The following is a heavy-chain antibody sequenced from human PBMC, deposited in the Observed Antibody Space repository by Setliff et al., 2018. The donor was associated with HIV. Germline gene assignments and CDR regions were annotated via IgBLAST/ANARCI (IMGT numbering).Heavy chain of an antibody. CDR3: AREIRNYDFWSGYWEDHYFDS. V-gene: IGHV1-3*01. CDR1: GYTFTSYA. CDR2: INAGNVNT. Sequence: GASVKVSCKASGYTFTSYAMHWVRQAPGQRLEWMGWINAGNVNTKYSQKFQGRVTITRDTSASTAYMELSSLRSEDTAVYYCAREIRNYDFWSGYWEDHYFDSWGQGTLVTVS. D-gene: IGHD3-3*01. J-gene: IGHJ4*02.